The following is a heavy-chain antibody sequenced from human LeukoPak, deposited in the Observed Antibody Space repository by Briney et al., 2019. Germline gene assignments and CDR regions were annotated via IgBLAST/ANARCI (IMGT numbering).Heavy chain of an antibody. J-gene: IGHJ4*02. CDR2: IYSGGST. Sequence: GGSLRLSCAVSGFTVSNNYMSWVRQAPGKGLAWVSVIYSGGSTYYADSVKGRFTISRDNSKNTLYLQMNSLRAEDTAVYYCARGGGGGNPFDYWGQGTLVTVSS. CDR3: ARGGGGGNPFDY. CDR1: GFTVSNNY. V-gene: IGHV3-53*01. D-gene: IGHD4-23*01.